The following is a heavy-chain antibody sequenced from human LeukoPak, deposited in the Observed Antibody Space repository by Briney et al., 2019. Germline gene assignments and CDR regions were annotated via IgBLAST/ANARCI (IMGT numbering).Heavy chain of an antibody. D-gene: IGHD3-22*01. CDR1: GGSFRGYY. J-gene: IGHJ3*02. CDR3: AKSGGPDYYDSSAFDI. V-gene: IGHV4-59*10. CDR2: IYSSGST. Sequence: SETLSLTCAVYGGSFRGYYWSWIRQPAGKGLEWIGRIYSSGSTHYNPSLKSRVTISLDTSKNQFSLKLSSVTAADTAMFYCAKSGGPDYYDSSAFDIWGQGTMVTVSS.